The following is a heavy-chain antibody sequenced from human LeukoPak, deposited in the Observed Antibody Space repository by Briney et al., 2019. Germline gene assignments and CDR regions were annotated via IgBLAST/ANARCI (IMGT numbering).Heavy chain of an antibody. CDR3: ARGGVVVAAIDAFDI. CDR2: IYSGGST. Sequence: GGSLRLSCAASGFTVSSNFMSWVRQAPGKGLEWVSLIYSGGSTYYADSLKGRFTISRDISKNTLFLQLISLRAEDTAVYYCARGGVVVAAIDAFDIWGQGTLVTVSS. J-gene: IGHJ3*02. D-gene: IGHD2-15*01. V-gene: IGHV3-66*01. CDR1: GFTVSSNF.